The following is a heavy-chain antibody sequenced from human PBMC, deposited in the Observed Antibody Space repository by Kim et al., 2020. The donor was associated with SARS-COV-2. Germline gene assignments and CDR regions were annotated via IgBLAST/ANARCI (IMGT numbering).Heavy chain of an antibody. Sequence: GGSLRLSCAASGFTFSSYSMNWVRQAPGKGLEWVSSISSSSSYIYYADSVKGRFTISRDNAKNSLYLQMNSLRAEDTAVYYCARAFTFGGVIAHWYFDLWGRGTLVTVSS. J-gene: IGHJ2*01. CDR2: ISSSSSYI. CDR3: ARAFTFGGVIAHWYFDL. D-gene: IGHD3-16*02. CDR1: GFTFSSYS. V-gene: IGHV3-21*01.